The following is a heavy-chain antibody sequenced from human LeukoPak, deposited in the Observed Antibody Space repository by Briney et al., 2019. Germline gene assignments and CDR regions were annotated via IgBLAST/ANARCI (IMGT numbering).Heavy chain of an antibody. D-gene: IGHD3-10*01. CDR3: ARETPRFSYYYGSGTPYY. Sequence: GGSLRLSCAASGFTFSNFAMHWGRQAPGTGLEWVAVISYDGSRTDYTVSVNGRFTISRDNSKNTLYLQMNSLRTEDTAVYYCARETPRFSYYYGSGTPYYWGQGTLVTVSS. J-gene: IGHJ4*02. V-gene: IGHV3-30*04. CDR2: ISYDGSRT. CDR1: GFTFSNFA.